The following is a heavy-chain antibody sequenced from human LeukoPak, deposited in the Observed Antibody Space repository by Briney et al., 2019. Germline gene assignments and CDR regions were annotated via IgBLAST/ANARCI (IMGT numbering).Heavy chain of an antibody. CDR3: ARHLHYYVAMDV. V-gene: IGHV3-23*05. CDR1: GVTFSAYA. D-gene: IGHD3-10*02. CDR2: IGSDNKP. Sequence: GGSLRLSCEASGVTFSAYAMTWVRQAPGKGLEWVSSIGSDNKPHYSESVKGRFAISRDNSKSMLFLQLNSLRAEDTALYYCARHLHYYVAMDVWGPGTTVTVSS. J-gene: IGHJ6*02.